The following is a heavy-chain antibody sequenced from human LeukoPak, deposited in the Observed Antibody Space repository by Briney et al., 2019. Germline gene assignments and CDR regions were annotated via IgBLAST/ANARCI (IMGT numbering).Heavy chain of an antibody. CDR1: GGSISSSSYY. V-gene: IGHV4-39*01. CDR2: IYYSGST. D-gene: IGHD2-15*01. J-gene: IGHJ4*02. Sequence: SETLSLTCTVSGGSISSSSYYWGWIRQPPGKGLEWIGSIYYSGSTYYNPSLKSRVTISVDTSKNQFSLKLSSVTAADTAAYYCARHVAGLFDYWGQGTLVTVSS. CDR3: ARHVAGLFDY.